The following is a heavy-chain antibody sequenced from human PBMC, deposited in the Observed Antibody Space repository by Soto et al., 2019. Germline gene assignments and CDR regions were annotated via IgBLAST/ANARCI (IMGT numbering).Heavy chain of an antibody. CDR2: IIPILGIA. V-gene: IGHV1-69*04. Sequence: SVKVSCKASGGTFSSYTISWVRQAPGQGLEWMGRIIPILGIANYAQKFQGRVTITADKSTSTAYMELSSLRSEDTAVYYCARDLQGSSSSDYWGQGTLVTVSS. D-gene: IGHD6-13*01. CDR3: ARDLQGSSSSDY. CDR1: GGTFSSYT. J-gene: IGHJ4*02.